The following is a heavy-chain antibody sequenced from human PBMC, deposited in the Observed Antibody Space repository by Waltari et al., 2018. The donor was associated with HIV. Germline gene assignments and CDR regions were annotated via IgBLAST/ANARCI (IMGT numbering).Heavy chain of an antibody. CDR2: IYYSGST. J-gene: IGHJ6*02. V-gene: IGHV4-30-4*01. CDR1: GGPYWRRDYY. D-gene: IGHD3-10*01. Sequence: QVQLQESGPGLVKPSQTLSLPCPVPGGPYWRRDYYGSWIRQSPGNSLEWIGRIYYSGSTYYNPSLKSRVTISVDTSKNQFSLKLSSVTAADTAVYYCAKDPLGFGYYGMNVWGQGTTVTVSS. CDR3: AKDPLGFGYYGMNV.